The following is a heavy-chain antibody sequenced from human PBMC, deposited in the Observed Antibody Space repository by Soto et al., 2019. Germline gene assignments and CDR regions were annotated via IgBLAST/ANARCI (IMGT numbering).Heavy chain of an antibody. CDR2: INPNSGGT. V-gene: IGHV1-2*04. CDR3: ARGLWFGVSPPDY. Sequence: ASVKVSCKASGYTFTGYYMHWVRQAPGQGLEWMGWINPNSGGTNYAQKFQGWVTMTRDTSISTAYMELSRLRSDDTAVYYCARGLWFGVSPPDYWGQGTLVTVSS. D-gene: IGHD3-10*01. J-gene: IGHJ4*02. CDR1: GYTFTGYY.